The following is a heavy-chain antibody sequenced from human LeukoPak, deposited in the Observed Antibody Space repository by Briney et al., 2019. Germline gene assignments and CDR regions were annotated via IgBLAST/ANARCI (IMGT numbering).Heavy chain of an antibody. D-gene: IGHD5/OR15-5a*01. Sequence: ASVKVSCKASGYTFSTHSINWLRQAPGQGLEWMGWISANTGNPTYAQGFTGRFVFSLDTSVSTAYLQISSLKAEDTAIYYCARDASTINFDYWGQGTLVTVSS. CDR1: GYTFSTHS. V-gene: IGHV7-4-1*02. J-gene: IGHJ4*02. CDR3: ARDASTINFDY. CDR2: ISANTGNP.